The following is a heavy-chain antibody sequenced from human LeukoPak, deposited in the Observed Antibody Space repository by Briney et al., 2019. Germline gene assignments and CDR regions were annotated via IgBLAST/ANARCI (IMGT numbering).Heavy chain of an antibody. CDR2: INPSGGST. CDR1: GYSITNYY. Sequence: GASVKVSCKASGYSITNYYMHWVRQAPAQGLEWMGIINPSGGSTSYAQKFQGRVTMTRDTSTDTVYMELSSLRCEDTAVYYCARGSYYSGSGSYHFDYWGQGTLVTVSS. CDR3: ARGSYYSGSGSYHFDY. V-gene: IGHV1-46*01. J-gene: IGHJ4*02. D-gene: IGHD3-10*01.